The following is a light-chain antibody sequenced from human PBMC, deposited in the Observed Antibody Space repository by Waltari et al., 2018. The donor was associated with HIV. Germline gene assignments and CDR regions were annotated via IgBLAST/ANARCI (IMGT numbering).Light chain of an antibody. Sequence: SYELTQPPSVSVSPGQTASIPCSGDKLGHKFTCWYQQKPGQSPVLVIYRDTKRPSGIPERFSGSNSGNTATLTISGTQAMVEGDYYCQAWDSSTVVFGGGTKLTVL. CDR1: KLGHKF. V-gene: IGLV3-1*01. CDR2: RDT. CDR3: QAWDSSTVV. J-gene: IGLJ2*01.